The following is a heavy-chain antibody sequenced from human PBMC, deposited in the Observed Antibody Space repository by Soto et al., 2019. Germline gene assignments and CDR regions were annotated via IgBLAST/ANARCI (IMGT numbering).Heavy chain of an antibody. CDR2: NNAGSGNT. J-gene: IGHJ4*02. D-gene: IGHD3-22*01. V-gene: IGHV1-3*01. CDR3: AGGSGYYNWYDY. Sequence: AQGLTGMGGNNAGSGNTKYSQKFQGRVTITRDTSASTAYMELSSLRSEDTVLYYCAGGSGYYNWYDYWGQGSLVTVSS.